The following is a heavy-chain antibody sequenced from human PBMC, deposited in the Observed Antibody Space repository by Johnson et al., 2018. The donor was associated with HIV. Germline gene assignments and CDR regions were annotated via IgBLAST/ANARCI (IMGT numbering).Heavy chain of an antibody. CDR2: IFTVGDV. CDR3: ARDGRDLVTRGSFDV. Sequence: VQLVESGGGLAQPGGSLRLSCAASGITVSSNYMSWVRQAPGKGLEWVSVIFTVGDVYYADSVKGRFHISSDNSKNFLYLQMNSLRPEDTAVYYCARDGRDLVTRGSFDVWGQGTVVTVSS. D-gene: IGHD5-18*01. CDR1: GITVSSNY. V-gene: IGHV3-66*02. J-gene: IGHJ3*01.